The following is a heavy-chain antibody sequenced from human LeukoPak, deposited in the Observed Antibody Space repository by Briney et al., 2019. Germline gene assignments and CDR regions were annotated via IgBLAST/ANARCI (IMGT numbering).Heavy chain of an antibody. D-gene: IGHD6-13*01. Sequence: PSETLSLTCAVSGGSISSSNWWSWVRQPPGKGLEWIGEIYHSGSTNYNPSLKSRVTISVDKSKNQFSLKLSSVTAADTAVYYCARDFYLLGSSWSQGFDPWGQGTLVTVSS. V-gene: IGHV4-4*02. CDR2: IYHSGST. CDR3: ARDFYLLGSSWSQGFDP. CDR1: GGSISSSNW. J-gene: IGHJ5*02.